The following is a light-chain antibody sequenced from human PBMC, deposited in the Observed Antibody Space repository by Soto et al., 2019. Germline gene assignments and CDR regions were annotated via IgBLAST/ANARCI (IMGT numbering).Light chain of an antibody. J-gene: IGKJ4*01. CDR3: QQRSDCLLP. Sequence: EIVLTQSPATLSLSPGERATLSCRASQSVSSYLAGYQQKPGQAPRLLIYDASNRATGIPARFSGSGSGTDFTLTISSLESEDFAVFYCQQRSDCLLPFGGGTKVEIK. V-gene: IGKV3-11*01. CDR1: QSVSSY. CDR2: DAS.